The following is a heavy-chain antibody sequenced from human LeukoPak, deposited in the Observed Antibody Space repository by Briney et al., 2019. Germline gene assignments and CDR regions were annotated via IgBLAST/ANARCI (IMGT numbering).Heavy chain of an antibody. V-gene: IGHV4-59*08. CDR2: IYYSGST. CDR3: ARTYCGGDCYFRY. Sequence: PSETLSLTCTVSGGSISNYYWTWIRQPPGKGLEWIGYIYYSGSTNYNPSLKRRVTMSVDTSKNQFSPKLSSVTAADTAMYYCARTYCGGDCYFRYWGQGTLVTVSS. D-gene: IGHD2-21*02. J-gene: IGHJ4*02. CDR1: GGSISNYY.